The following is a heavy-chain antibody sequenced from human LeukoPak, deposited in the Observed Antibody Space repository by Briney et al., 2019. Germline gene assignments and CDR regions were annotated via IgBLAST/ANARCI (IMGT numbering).Heavy chain of an antibody. CDR2: IRYDGSNK. V-gene: IGHV3-30*02. CDR1: GFTFSSYG. CDR3: TTDPEWFLGY. J-gene: IGHJ4*02. Sequence: PGGSLRLSCAASGFTFSSYGIHWVRQAPGKGLEWVAFIRYDGSNKYYADSVKGRFTISRDNSENTLELQMNSLKTEDTAVYFCTTDPEWFLGYWGQGTLVTVSS. D-gene: IGHD3-10*01.